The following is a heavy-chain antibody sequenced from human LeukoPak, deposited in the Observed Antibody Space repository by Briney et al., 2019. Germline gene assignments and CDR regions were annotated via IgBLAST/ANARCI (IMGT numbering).Heavy chain of an antibody. V-gene: IGHV1-18*01. CDR2: ISAYNGNT. J-gene: IGHJ4*02. Sequence: ASVKVSCKASGYTFTSYGISWVRQAPGQGLEWMGWISAYNGNTNYAQKLQGRVTITTDTSTSTAYMELRSLRSDDTAVYYCARDPLGGSYLTYFDYWGQGTLVTVSS. D-gene: IGHD1-26*01. CDR3: ARDPLGGSYLTYFDY. CDR1: GYTFTSYG.